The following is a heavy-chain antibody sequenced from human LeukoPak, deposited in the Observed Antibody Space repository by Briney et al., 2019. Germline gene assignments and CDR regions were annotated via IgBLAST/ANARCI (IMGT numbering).Heavy chain of an antibody. CDR1: GFTFSTYA. CDR2: ISGSGDST. J-gene: IGHJ4*02. Sequence: GGSLRFACAASGFTFSTYAMSWVRQAPGKGLEWVSGISGSGDSTNYADSVKGRFTISRDNSKNTLYLQMNSMRAEDTAVYYCAKVRSDSSTWYAGSHWGQGTLVTVSS. V-gene: IGHV3-23*01. CDR3: AKVRSDSSTWYAGSH. D-gene: IGHD6-13*01.